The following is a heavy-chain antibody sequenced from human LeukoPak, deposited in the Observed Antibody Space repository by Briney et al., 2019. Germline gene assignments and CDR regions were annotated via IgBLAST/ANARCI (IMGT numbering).Heavy chain of an antibody. CDR1: GFSFSSYW. D-gene: IGHD6-13*01. Sequence: GGSLRLSCTVSGFSFSSYWMSWVRQAPGKGLERVANIEHDGSTKFYLDSVKGRFTISRDNAMSSLYLQMNSLRAEDTAVYYCAREGIAAAGTWGQGTLVTVSS. CDR2: IEHDGSTK. J-gene: IGHJ5*02. CDR3: AREGIAAAGT. V-gene: IGHV3-7*03.